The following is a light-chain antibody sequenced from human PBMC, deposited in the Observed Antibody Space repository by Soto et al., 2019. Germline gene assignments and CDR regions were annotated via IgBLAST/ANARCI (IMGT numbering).Light chain of an antibody. V-gene: IGLV2-14*03. CDR1: SSDVGGYNY. Sequence: QSVLTQPASVSGSPGQSITISCTGTSSDVGGYNYVSWYQHHPGKAPKLMIYDVSNRPSGVSNRFSGSKSGNTASLTISGLQAEDEADYYCSSYTSSSKVVIGGGTQLTVL. CDR2: DVS. J-gene: IGLJ2*01. CDR3: SSYTSSSKVV.